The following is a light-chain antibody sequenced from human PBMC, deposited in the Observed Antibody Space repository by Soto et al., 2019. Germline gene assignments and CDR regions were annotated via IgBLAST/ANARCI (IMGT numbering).Light chain of an antibody. CDR1: NSDVGTYNY. Sequence: QSALAQPPSASGSPGQSVTITCTGTNSDVGTYNYVSWYQHHPGKAPKFLIYKVSRRPFGVPDRFSGSKSGNTASLTVSGPRAEEGADYYSSSQAGSNIVVFGGGTKLPVL. CDR3: SSQAGSNIVV. J-gene: IGLJ2*01. V-gene: IGLV2-8*01. CDR2: KVS.